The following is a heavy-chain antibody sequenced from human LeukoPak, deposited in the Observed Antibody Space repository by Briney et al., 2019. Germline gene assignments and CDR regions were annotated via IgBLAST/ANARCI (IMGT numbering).Heavy chain of an antibody. CDR2: INPSGGST. J-gene: IGHJ4*02. Sequence: ASVKVSCTASGGTFSSYAISWVRQAPGQGLEWMGIINPSGGSTSYAQKFQGRVTMTRDTSTSTVYMELSSLRSEDTAVYYCARDSHSVLDYWGQGTLVTVSS. CDR1: GGTFSSYA. D-gene: IGHD6-19*01. V-gene: IGHV1-46*01. CDR3: ARDSHSVLDY.